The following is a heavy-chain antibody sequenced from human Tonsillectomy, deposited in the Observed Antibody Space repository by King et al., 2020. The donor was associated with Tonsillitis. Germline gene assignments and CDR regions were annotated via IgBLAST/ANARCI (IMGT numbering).Heavy chain of an antibody. CDR1: GFTLSDYY. CDR3: AREEYYQVWGNYGMDV. Sequence: QLVQSGGGLVKPGGSLRLSCEASGFTLSDYYMSWIRQAPGKGLEWVSAISSSGSTIYYADSVKGRFTISRDNAKNSLYLQMNNLRVEDTAVYYCAREEYYQVWGNYGMDVWGQGTTVTVSS. D-gene: IGHD3-16*01. V-gene: IGHV3-11*01. J-gene: IGHJ6*02. CDR2: ISSSGSTI.